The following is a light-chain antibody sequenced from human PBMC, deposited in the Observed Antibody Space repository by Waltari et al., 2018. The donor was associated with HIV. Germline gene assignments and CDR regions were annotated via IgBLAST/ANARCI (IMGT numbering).Light chain of an antibody. Sequence: EIVLTQSPGTLTLSPGERATLSCRASQSVRSNRLAWYQQKPGQAPRLLIYDASNRDIGIPDRFRGSGSGTDFTLTISSLEPEDFAVYHCQQYGTSPRTFGQGTKVDI. CDR2: DAS. V-gene: IGKV3-20*01. J-gene: IGKJ1*01. CDR1: QSVRSNR. CDR3: QQYGTSPRT.